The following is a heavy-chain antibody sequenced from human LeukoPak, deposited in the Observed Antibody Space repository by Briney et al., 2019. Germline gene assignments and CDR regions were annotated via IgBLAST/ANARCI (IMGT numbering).Heavy chain of an antibody. D-gene: IGHD1-7*01. CDR2: VAHDEKTI. V-gene: IGHV3-30*04. CDR1: GFTFTGHS. Sequence: GGSLRLSCVASGFTFTGHSMHWVRQAPGKGLEWVGVVAHDEKTIFYADSVNGRFTISRDNSENTLYLQMNSLRDDDTAVYYCARERQAGGTPFDYWGQGSLVTVSS. J-gene: IGHJ4*02. CDR3: ARERQAGGTPFDY.